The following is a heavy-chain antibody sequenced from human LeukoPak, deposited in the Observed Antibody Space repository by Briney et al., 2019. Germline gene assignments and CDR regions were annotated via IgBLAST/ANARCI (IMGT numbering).Heavy chain of an antibody. J-gene: IGHJ4*02. D-gene: IGHD3-16*01. Sequence: GASVKVSCKASGGTFSSYAISWVRQAPGQGLEWMGWISAYNGNTNYAQKLQGRATMTTDTSTSTAYMELRSLRSDDTAVYYCARDGRHRGSFDYWGQGTLVTVSS. CDR2: ISAYNGNT. V-gene: IGHV1-18*01. CDR3: ARDGRHRGSFDY. CDR1: GGTFSSYA.